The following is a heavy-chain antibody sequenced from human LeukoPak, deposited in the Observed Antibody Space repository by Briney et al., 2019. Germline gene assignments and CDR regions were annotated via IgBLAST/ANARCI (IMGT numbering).Heavy chain of an antibody. Sequence: GGSLRLSCSASGFTFADYAVSWFRQAPGKGLEWVGFIRGKAYGGTTEYAASVKGRFTISRDDSKSVAYLQMNSLKTGDTAEYYCTRGGWKFAYWGQGTLVTVSS. CDR2: IRGKAYGGTT. CDR1: GFTFADYA. J-gene: IGHJ4*02. CDR3: TRGGWKFAY. D-gene: IGHD1-1*01. V-gene: IGHV3-49*03.